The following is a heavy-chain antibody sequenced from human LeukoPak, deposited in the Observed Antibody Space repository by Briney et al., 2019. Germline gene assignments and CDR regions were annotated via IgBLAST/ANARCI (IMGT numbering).Heavy chain of an antibody. CDR3: AKNWGPGMAFYES. D-gene: IGHD5-18*01. CDR2: ISGGGDYI. V-gene: IGHV3-23*01. Sequence: GGSLRLSCVASGFTFNNYAMTWVRQAPGKGLEWVSAISGGGDYIYYGDSVKGRFSSSRDNSKSTLYLQMRNLRAGGTAVYYCAKNWGPGMAFYESWGQGTQVTVSS. CDR1: GFTFNNYA. J-gene: IGHJ5*02.